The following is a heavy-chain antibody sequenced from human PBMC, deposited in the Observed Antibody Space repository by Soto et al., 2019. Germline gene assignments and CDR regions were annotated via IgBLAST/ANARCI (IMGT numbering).Heavy chain of an antibody. V-gene: IGHV4-61*01. CDR1: GGSVGSGSYY. CDR2: IYYTGGT. Sequence: SETLSLTCSVSGGSVGSGSYYWSWIRQSPEKGLEWIGYIYYTGGTKYNPSLTSRVTISTDTSKNQFSLKLSSVTAADTAVYYCARGEVVALGYWGQGTLVTVSS. CDR3: ARGEVVALGY. J-gene: IGHJ4*02. D-gene: IGHD2-15*01.